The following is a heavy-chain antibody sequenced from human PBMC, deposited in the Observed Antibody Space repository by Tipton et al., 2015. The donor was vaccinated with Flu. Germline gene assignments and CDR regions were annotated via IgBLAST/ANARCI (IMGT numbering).Heavy chain of an antibody. CDR1: GYTFTDYY. D-gene: IGHD2/OR15-2a*01. J-gene: IGHJ3*02. CDR2: IDPKSGDT. V-gene: IGHV1-2*02. CDR3: ARVPNPALVPDSTYAFYI. Sequence: QLVQSGAEVEKPGASVKVSCKDSGYTFTDYYLHWERQDPRQGLEWMGWIDPKSGDTNSAQAVQCRVTMTRDTSINTVYMELNSLRSDDTAVYYCARVPNPALVPDSTYAFYIWGLGTMVTVSS.